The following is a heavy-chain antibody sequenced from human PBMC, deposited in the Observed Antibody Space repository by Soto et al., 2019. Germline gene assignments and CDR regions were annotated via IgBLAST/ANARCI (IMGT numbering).Heavy chain of an antibody. J-gene: IGHJ4*02. V-gene: IGHV3-23*01. D-gene: IGHD4-17*01. Sequence: SGGSLRLSCAASGFTFSSYAMSWVRQAQGKGLEWVSATSGSGGSTYYADSVKGRFTISRDNSKNTLYLQLNSLRAEDTPVYYCARLVRATVTTPLDYCGQGTLVTVSS. CDR2: TSGSGGST. CDR1: GFTFSSYA. CDR3: ARLVRATVTTPLDY.